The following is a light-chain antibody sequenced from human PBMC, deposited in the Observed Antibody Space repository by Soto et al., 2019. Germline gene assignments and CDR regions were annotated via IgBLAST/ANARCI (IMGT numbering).Light chain of an antibody. Sequence: IQMTQSPYSLSASVGDRITITCRASQPLGTYLNWYQQVPGKAPKLLIYASSSLQTGVPSRFRGSGSGSHCTLIINSLHPEDFGTYYCQQSFNLPRTYGPGTRVETK. CDR2: ASS. CDR3: QQSFNLPRT. V-gene: IGKV1-39*01. CDR1: QPLGTY. J-gene: IGKJ1*01.